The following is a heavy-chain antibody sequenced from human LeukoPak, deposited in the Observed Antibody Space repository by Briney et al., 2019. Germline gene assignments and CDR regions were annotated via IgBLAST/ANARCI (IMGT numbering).Heavy chain of an antibody. V-gene: IGHV1-69*06. CDR1: GYTFSSYA. J-gene: IGHJ6*03. D-gene: IGHD3-10*01. Sequence: GASVKVSCKAAGYTFSSYAISWVRQAPGQGLEWMGGIIPIFGTANYAQKFQGRVTITADKSTSTAYMELSSLRSEDTAVYYCARDPSYRITMVRGVPAYYYMDVWGKGTTVTVSS. CDR2: IIPIFGTA. CDR3: ARDPSYRITMVRGVPAYYYMDV.